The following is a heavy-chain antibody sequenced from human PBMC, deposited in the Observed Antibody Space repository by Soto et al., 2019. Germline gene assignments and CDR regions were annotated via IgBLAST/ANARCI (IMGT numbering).Heavy chain of an antibody. Sequence: SETLSLTCTVSGGSISSSSYYWGWIRQPPGKGLEGIGSIYYSGSTYYNPSLKSRVTISVATSKNHFSLKLSCVTAADTAVYYCARQSNNWGFDDYWGQGTLVPVSS. CDR1: GGSISSSSYY. J-gene: IGHJ4*02. CDR3: ARQSNNWGFDDY. D-gene: IGHD7-27*01. CDR2: IYYSGST. V-gene: IGHV4-39*01.